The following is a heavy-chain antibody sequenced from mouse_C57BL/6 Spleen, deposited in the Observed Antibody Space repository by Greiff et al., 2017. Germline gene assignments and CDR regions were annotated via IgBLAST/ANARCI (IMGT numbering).Heavy chain of an antibody. D-gene: IGHD2-12*01. V-gene: IGHV2-2*02. J-gene: IGHJ1*03. Sequence: VQLQQSGPGLVQPSQSLSITCTVSGFSLTSYGVHWVRQSPGKGLEWLGVIWSGGSTDYNAAFITRMIISKDNSKSQVFFRMNSLQTNDTAIYYCARKDGDSYDEYLYFDVWGTGTTVTVAS. CDR3: ARKDGDSYDEYLYFDV. CDR2: IWSGGST. CDR1: GFSLTSYG.